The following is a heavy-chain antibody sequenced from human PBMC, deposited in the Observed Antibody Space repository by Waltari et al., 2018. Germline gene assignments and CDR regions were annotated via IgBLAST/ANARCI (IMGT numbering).Heavy chain of an antibody. Sequence: QVQLVQSGAEVKKPGSSVKVSCKASGGTFSSSAISWVRQAPGQGLEWMGGIIPIFGTANYAQKFQGRVTITADESTSTAYMELSSLRSEDTAVYYCATESYILTGYSHRSDYYYYMDVWGKGTTVTVSS. J-gene: IGHJ6*03. D-gene: IGHD3-9*01. V-gene: IGHV1-69*12. CDR3: ATESYILTGYSHRSDYYYYMDV. CDR2: IIPIFGTA. CDR1: GGTFSSSA.